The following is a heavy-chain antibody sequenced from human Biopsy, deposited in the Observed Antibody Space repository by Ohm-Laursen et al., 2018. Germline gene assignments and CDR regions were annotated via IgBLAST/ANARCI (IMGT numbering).Heavy chain of an antibody. V-gene: IGHV1-24*01. D-gene: IGHD1-1*01. CDR3: AADINFWNVNY. Sequence: ASVKVSCKVSGYAVTDFSMHWVRQAPGKGLEWMGGFAPENGKTIYAQKFQSRVTMTEDTSTDTAYMELSSLRSEDTAVYYCAADINFWNVNYWGQGTQVTVSS. J-gene: IGHJ4*02. CDR1: GYAVTDFS. CDR2: FAPENGKT.